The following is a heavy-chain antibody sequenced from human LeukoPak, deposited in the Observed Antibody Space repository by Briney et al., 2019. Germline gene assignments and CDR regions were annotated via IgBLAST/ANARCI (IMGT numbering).Heavy chain of an antibody. Sequence: PSETLSLTCTVSGGSISSYYWSWIRQPPGKGLEWVANIKQDGSEKYYVDSVKGRFTISRDNAKNSLYLQMNSLRAEDTAVYYCARDQGDYDILTGYSDYWGQGTLVTVSS. V-gene: IGHV3-7*01. CDR2: IKQDGSEK. CDR3: ARDQGDYDILTGYSDY. CDR1: GGSISSYY. J-gene: IGHJ4*02. D-gene: IGHD3-9*01.